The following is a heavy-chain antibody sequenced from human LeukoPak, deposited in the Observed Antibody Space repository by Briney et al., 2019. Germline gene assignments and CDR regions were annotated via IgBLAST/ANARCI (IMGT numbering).Heavy chain of an antibody. J-gene: IGHJ4*02. Sequence: GRSLRLSCAASGFTFSSYAMDWVRQAPGKGLEWVAVISYGGSNKYYADSVKGRFTISRDNSKNTLYLQMNSLRAEDTAVYYCARVVNDFWSPFDYWGQGTLVTVSS. V-gene: IGHV3-30*04. D-gene: IGHD3-3*01. CDR3: ARVVNDFWSPFDY. CDR2: ISYGGSNK. CDR1: GFTFSSYA.